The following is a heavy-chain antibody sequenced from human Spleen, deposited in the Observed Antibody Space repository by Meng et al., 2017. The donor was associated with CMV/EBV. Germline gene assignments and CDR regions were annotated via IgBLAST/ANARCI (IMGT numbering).Heavy chain of an antibody. D-gene: IGHD3-10*01. CDR3: ARGTRMWGVGYYYGMDV. CDR1: GVSMSSTSYY. Sequence: SETLSLTCTVSGVSMSSTSYYWGWIRRPPGKGLEWIGSMDYSGSTYYNPSLKSRVTISVDRSKNQFSLKLSSVTAADTAVYYCARGTRMWGVGYYYGMDVWGQGTTVTVSS. J-gene: IGHJ6*02. V-gene: IGHV4-39*07. CDR2: MDYSGST.